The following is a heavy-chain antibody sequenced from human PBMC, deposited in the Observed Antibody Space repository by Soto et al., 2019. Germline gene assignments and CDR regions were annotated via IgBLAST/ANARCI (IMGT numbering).Heavy chain of an antibody. CDR2: ISGSGGST. CDR1: GFTFSTYA. V-gene: IGHV3-23*01. CDR3: AIDPRTIQVFDY. Sequence: PGGSLRLSCAASGFTFSTYAMSWVRQAPGKGLEWVSAISGSGGSTYYADSVKGRFTISRDNSKNTLYLQMNSLRAEETAVYYCAIDPRTIQVFDYWGQGTLVTVSS. J-gene: IGHJ4*02.